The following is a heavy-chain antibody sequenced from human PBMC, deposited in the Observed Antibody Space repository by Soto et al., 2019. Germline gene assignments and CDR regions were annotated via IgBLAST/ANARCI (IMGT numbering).Heavy chain of an antibody. CDR1: VFAFSSHS. CDR2: LIVTGGDI. J-gene: IGHJ3*02. CDR3: ARGRDGAFAI. V-gene: IGHV3-23*01. Sequence: GGSLRLSCAGSVFAFSSHSMSLVRQGPGKGLEWVSALIVTGGDIYYAGSVKGRFSISRDTSKNTLFLQMNSLRAEDTAVYYCARGRDGAFAIWGQGTIVTVSS. D-gene: IGHD2-21*02.